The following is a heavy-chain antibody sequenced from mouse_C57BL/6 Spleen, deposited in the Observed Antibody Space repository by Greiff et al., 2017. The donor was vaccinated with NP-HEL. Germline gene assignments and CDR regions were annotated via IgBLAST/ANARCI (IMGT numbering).Heavy chain of an antibody. V-gene: IGHV7-3*01. CDR1: GFTFTDYY. D-gene: IGHD1-1*01. CDR3: ARSAYYGSSQYYFDY. J-gene: IGHJ2*01. Sequence: EVKLMESGGGLVQPGGSLSLSCAASGFTFTDYYMSWVRQPPGKALEWLGFIRNKANGYTTEYSASVKGRFTISRDNSQSILYLQMNALIAEYSATYYCARSAYYGSSQYYFDYWGQGTTLTVSS. CDR2: IRNKANGYTT.